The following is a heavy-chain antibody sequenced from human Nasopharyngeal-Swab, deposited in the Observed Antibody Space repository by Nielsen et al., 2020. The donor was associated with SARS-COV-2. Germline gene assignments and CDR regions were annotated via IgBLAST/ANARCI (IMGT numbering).Heavy chain of an antibody. V-gene: IGHV4-39*07. CDR1: GGSFSSYY. J-gene: IGHJ6*03. CDR2: IYYSGST. CDR3: AKQNSGYDYEDNYYYYYMDV. Sequence: GSLRLSCAVYGGSFSSYYWGWIRQPPGKGLEWIGSIYYSGSTYYNPSLKSRVTISVDTSKNQFSLNLNSVTAADTAVYYCAKQNSGYDYEDNYYYYYMDVWGQGTTVTVSS. D-gene: IGHD5-12*01.